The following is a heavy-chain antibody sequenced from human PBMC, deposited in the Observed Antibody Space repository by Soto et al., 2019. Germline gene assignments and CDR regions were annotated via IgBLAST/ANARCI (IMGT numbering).Heavy chain of an antibody. V-gene: IGHV4-61*01. CDR1: GGSVSSGSYY. J-gene: IGHJ6*02. CDR2: IYYSGST. Sequence: PSETLSLTCTVSGGSVSSGSYYWSWIRQPPGKGLEWIGYIYYSGSTNYNPSLKSRVTISVDTSKNQFSLKLSSVTAADTAVYYCARDSPIGGMDVWGQGTRVTVSS. CDR3: ARDSPIGGMDV.